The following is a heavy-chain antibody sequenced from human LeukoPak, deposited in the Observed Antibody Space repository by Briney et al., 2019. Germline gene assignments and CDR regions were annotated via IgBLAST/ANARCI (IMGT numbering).Heavy chain of an antibody. V-gene: IGHV3-7*01. CDR3: ARGGKCFYSSSWYGSCAFDI. D-gene: IGHD6-13*01. CDR2: IKQDGSEK. Sequence: GGSLRLSCAASGFTFSSYWMSWVRQAPGKGLEWVANIKQDGSEKYYVDSVKGRFTISRDNAKNSLYLQMNSLRAEDTAVYYCARGGKCFYSSSWYGSCAFDIWGQGTMVTVSS. J-gene: IGHJ3*02. CDR1: GFTFSSYW.